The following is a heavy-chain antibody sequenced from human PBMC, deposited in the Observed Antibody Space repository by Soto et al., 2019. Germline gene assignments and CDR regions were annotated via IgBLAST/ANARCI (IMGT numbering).Heavy chain of an antibody. Sequence: PGGSLRLSCAASGFTISSLWMHWVRQVPGKGLVWVSRINGDGTGLRYADSVKGRFTISRDNAKNTVYLQMNSLRVEDTAVYFCAKGFTGYDYALWGQGS. V-gene: IGHV3-74*01. CDR2: INGDGTGL. CDR1: GFTISSLW. J-gene: IGHJ4*02. D-gene: IGHD5-12*01. CDR3: AKGFTGYDYAL.